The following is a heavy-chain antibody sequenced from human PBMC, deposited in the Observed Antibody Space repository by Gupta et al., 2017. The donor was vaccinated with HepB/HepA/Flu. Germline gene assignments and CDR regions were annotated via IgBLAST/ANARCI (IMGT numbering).Heavy chain of an antibody. CDR1: GFTFSSYS. Sequence: EVQLVESGVGLVKPWGSLRLSCAASGFTFSSYSLNWVRQAPGKGLEWVSSISSSSSYIYYADSVKGRFTISRDNAKNSLYLQMNSLRAEDTAVYYCARSVGGGYCSGGSCYFDYWGQGTLVTVSS. CDR2: ISSSSSYI. J-gene: IGHJ4*02. V-gene: IGHV3-21*01. D-gene: IGHD2-15*01. CDR3: ARSVGGGYCSGGSCYFDY.